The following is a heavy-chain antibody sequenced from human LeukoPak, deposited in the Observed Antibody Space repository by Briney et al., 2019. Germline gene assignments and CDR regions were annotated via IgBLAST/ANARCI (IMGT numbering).Heavy chain of an antibody. CDR1: GFTFNTYG. D-gene: IGHD5-18*01. CDR3: ARDPIQLWLTFDY. J-gene: IGHJ4*02. CDR2: IRSGGNNK. V-gene: IGHV3-30*02. Sequence: SGGSLRLSCGASGFTFNTYGMHWVRQAPGKGLEWVAFIRSGGNNKYYADSVKGRFTISRDNSKNTLYLQMNSLRAEDTAVYYCARDPIQLWLTFDYWGQGTLVTVSS.